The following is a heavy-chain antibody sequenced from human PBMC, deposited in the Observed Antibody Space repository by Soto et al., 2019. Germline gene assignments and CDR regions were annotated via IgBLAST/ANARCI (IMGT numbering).Heavy chain of an antibody. D-gene: IGHD3-22*01. CDR3: SRSPTYYYFDSSGYYGIDY. J-gene: IGHJ4*02. CDR2: ISGGGTNP. V-gene: IGHV3-23*01. CDR1: GFTFGNYA. Sequence: EVHLLESGGGLVQPGGSLRLSCAASGFTFGNYAMSWVRQAPGKGLEWVSSISGGGTNPYYADSVKGRFTVSRDNSMNTLYLDMNSLRSKDTAVYYCSRSPTYYYFDSSGYYGIDYWGQGTLVTVSS.